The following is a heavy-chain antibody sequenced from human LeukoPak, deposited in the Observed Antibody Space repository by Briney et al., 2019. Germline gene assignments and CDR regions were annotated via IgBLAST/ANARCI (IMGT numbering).Heavy chain of an antibody. D-gene: IGHD5-18*01. Sequence: GGSLKLSCAASGFTFSGSTMHWVRQAPGKGLEWVGRIRSKPNSYATEYAASVKGRFTVSRDDSKNTAYLQMNSLKTEDTAVYYCTTVDTTMVWGQGTLVTVSS. CDR3: TTVDTTMV. CDR1: GFTFSGST. V-gene: IGHV3-73*01. CDR2: IRSKPNSYAT. J-gene: IGHJ4*02.